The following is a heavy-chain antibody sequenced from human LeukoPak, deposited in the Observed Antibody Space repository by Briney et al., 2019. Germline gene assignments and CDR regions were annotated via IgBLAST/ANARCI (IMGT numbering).Heavy chain of an antibody. CDR1: GGTFSSYA. J-gene: IGHJ4*02. D-gene: IGHD3-9*01. CDR2: IIPILGIA. CDR3: ARGYLTGYYTFDY. Sequence: GASVKVSCKASGGTFSSYAISWVRRAPGQGLEWMGRIIPILGIANYAQKFQGRVTITADKSTSTAYMELSSLRSEDTAVYYCARGYLTGYYTFDYWGQGTLVTVSS. V-gene: IGHV1-69*04.